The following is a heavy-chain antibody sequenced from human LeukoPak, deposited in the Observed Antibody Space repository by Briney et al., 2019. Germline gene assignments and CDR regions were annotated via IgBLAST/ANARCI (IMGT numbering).Heavy chain of an antibody. CDR1: GYSISSGYY. D-gene: IGHD4-11*01. CDR2: IYHSGST. J-gene: IGHJ4*02. V-gene: IGHV4-38-2*02. CDR3: ARRDYSNGGFDY. Sequence: SETLSLTCTVSGYSISSGYYWGWIRQPPGKGLEWIGSIYHSGSTYYNPSLKSRVTIPVDTSKNQFSLKLSSVTAADTAVYYCARRDYSNGGFDYWGQGTLVTVSS.